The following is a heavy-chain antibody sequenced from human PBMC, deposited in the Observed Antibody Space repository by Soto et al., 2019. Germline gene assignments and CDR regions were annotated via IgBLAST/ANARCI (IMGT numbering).Heavy chain of an antibody. Sequence: QVQLVESGGGVVQPGRSLRLSCAASGFTFSSYAMHWVRQSPGKGLEWMAAMSYDGSNKFYADSVKGRFTISRDNAKNTLYLEMSNLRAEDTAVYFCAREDPGDSYYYYGMDVWGQGTTVTVSS. J-gene: IGHJ6*02. V-gene: IGHV3-30-3*01. CDR2: MSYDGSNK. CDR3: AREDPGDSYYYYGMDV. CDR1: GFTFSSYA. D-gene: IGHD2-21*02.